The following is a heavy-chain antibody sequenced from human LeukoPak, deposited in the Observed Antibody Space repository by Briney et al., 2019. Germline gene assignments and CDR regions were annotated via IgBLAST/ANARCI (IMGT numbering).Heavy chain of an antibody. Sequence: ASVKVSCKASGYTFTSYGISWVRQAPGQGLEWMGWISAYYGNTNYAQKLQGRVTMTTDTSTSTAYMELRSLRSDDTAVYYCARLGYCSSTSCLSWFDPWGQGTLVTVSS. D-gene: IGHD2-2*01. V-gene: IGHV1-18*01. CDR2: ISAYYGNT. CDR3: ARLGYCSSTSCLSWFDP. CDR1: GYTFTSYG. J-gene: IGHJ5*02.